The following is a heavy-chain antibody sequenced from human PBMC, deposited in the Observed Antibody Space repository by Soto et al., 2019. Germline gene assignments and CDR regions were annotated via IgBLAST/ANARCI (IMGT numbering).Heavy chain of an antibody. D-gene: IGHD2-15*01. CDR1: GFTFSSYS. CDR3: ARASQLYCSGGSCYPTSTYYYYGMDV. V-gene: IGHV3-48*02. Sequence: GGSLRLSCAASGFTFSSYSMNWVRQAPGKGLEWVSYISSSSSTIYYADSVKGRFTISRDNAKNSLYLQMNSLRDEDTAVYYCARASQLYCSGGSCYPTSTYYYYGMDVWGQGTTVTVSS. CDR2: ISSSSSTI. J-gene: IGHJ6*02.